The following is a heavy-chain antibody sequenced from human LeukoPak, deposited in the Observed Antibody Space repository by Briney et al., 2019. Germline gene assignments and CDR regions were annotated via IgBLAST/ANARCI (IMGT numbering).Heavy chain of an antibody. V-gene: IGHV3-21*01. Sequence: GGSLRLSCTASGFTFIKGWMNWVRQAPGKGLQWVSSISSSSLYIYYADSVKGRFTISRDNAKNSLYLQMNSLRAEDTAVYYCAKGGGYEAQYYYYYLDVWGKGTTVTIFS. CDR2: ISSSSLYI. CDR1: GFTFIKGW. J-gene: IGHJ6*03. CDR3: AKGGGYEAQYYYYYLDV. D-gene: IGHD5-12*01.